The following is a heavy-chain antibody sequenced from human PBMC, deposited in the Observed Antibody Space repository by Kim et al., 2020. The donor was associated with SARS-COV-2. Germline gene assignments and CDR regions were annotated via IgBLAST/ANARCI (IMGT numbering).Heavy chain of an antibody. J-gene: IGHJ3*02. V-gene: IGHV3-74*01. CDR1: GFTFSSYW. CDR3: AREIGGSYYGYAFDI. D-gene: IGHD1-26*01. Sequence: GGSLRLSCAASGFTFSSYWMHWVRQAPGKGLVWVSRINSDGSSTSYADSVKGRFTISRDNAKNTLYLQMNSLRAEDTAVYYCAREIGGSYYGYAFDIWGQGTMVTVSS. CDR2: INSDGSST.